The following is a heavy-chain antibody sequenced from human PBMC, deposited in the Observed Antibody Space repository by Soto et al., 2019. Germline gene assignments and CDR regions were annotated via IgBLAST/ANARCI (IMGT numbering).Heavy chain of an antibody. V-gene: IGHV3-21*01. D-gene: IGHD5-12*01. Sequence: EVQLVESGGGLVKPGGSLRLSCAASGLTFSKYSMNWVRQAPGKGLEWVSSITGSSSYIYYADSVKGRFTISRDNAKNSLYLQMNSLIVEDTAVYYCARDNWDRDGYNFHYWGQGTLVTVSS. CDR3: ARDNWDRDGYNFHY. CDR2: ITGSSSYI. J-gene: IGHJ4*02. CDR1: GLTFSKYS.